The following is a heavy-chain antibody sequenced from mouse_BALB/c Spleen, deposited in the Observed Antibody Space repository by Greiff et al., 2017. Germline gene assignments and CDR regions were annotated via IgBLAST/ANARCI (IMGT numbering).Heavy chain of an antibody. CDR3: TRDQLGQDAMDY. CDR1: GFTFSSYT. CDR2: ISSGGSYT. V-gene: IGHV5-6-4*01. Sequence: EVKLVESGGGLVKPGGSLKLSCAASGFTFSSYTMSWVRQTPEKRLEWVATISSGGSYTYYPDSVKGRFTISRDNAKNTLYLQMSSLKSEDTAMYYCTRDQLGQDAMDYWGQGTSVTVSS. D-gene: IGHD4-1*02. J-gene: IGHJ4*01.